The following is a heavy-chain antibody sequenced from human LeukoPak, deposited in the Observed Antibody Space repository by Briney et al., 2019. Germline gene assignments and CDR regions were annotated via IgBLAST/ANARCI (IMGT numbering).Heavy chain of an antibody. Sequence: PSQTLSLTCAISGDSVSSNSAAWNWIRQSPSRGLEWLGRTYYRSKWYNDYAVSVKSRITISPDTSKNQFSLKVSSVTAADTAVYYCARDSYGDSGRRVFDYWGQGTLVTVSS. CDR2: TYYRSKWYN. CDR3: ARDSYGDSGRRVFDY. CDR1: GDSVSSNSAA. V-gene: IGHV6-1*01. D-gene: IGHD4-17*01. J-gene: IGHJ4*02.